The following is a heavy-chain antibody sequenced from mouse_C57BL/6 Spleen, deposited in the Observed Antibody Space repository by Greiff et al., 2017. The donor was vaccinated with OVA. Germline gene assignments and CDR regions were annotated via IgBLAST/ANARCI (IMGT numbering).Heavy chain of an antibody. CDR2: INPNNGGT. J-gene: IGHJ3*01. V-gene: IGHV1-26*01. Sequence: EVQLQQSGPELVKPGASVKISCKASGYTFTDYYMNWVKQSHGKSLEWIGDINPNNGGTSYNQKFKGKATLTVDKSSSTAYMKLRSLTSEDSAVYYCASRDSSGSSFAYWGQGTLVTVSA. CDR3: ASRDSSGSSFAY. CDR1: GYTFTDYY. D-gene: IGHD3-2*02.